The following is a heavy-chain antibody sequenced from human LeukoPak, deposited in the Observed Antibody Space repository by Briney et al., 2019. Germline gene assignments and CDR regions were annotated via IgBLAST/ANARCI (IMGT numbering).Heavy chain of an antibody. CDR2: IKPSGGST. D-gene: IGHD2-2*01. Sequence: ASVKVSCKASGYRFTSYDMHWVRQTPGQGLEWMGIIKPSGGSTSYAQRFQGRVAMTRDTSTTTVYMEVNSLTSEDTAVYFCARDGPTAAPFDYWGQGTLVTVSS. V-gene: IGHV1-46*01. CDR3: ARDGPTAAPFDY. J-gene: IGHJ4*02. CDR1: GYRFTSYD.